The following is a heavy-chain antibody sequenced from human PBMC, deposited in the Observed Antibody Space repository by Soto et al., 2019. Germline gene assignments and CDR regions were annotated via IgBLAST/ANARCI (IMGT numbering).Heavy chain of an antibody. J-gene: IGHJ4*02. CDR1: GFTFSSYG. D-gene: IGHD5-12*01. CDR3: AKGALSGYYYFDY. Sequence: LGGSLRLSCAASGFTFSSYGMHWVRQAPGKGLEWVAVISYDGSNKYYADSVKGRFTISRDNSKNTLYLQMNSLRAEDTAVYYCAKGALSGYYYFDYWGQGTLVTVSS. V-gene: IGHV3-30*18. CDR2: ISYDGSNK.